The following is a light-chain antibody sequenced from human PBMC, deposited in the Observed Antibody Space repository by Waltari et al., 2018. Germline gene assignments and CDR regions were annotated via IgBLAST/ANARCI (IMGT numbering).Light chain of an antibody. Sequence: QSALTQPPSVSGSPGQSVTLSCTGTRPDVGSYSRVSWYQQPPGSAPKVIIYEVNKRPSGVPDRFSGSKSGNTASLTISGLQPEDEADYYCSSYTSSTTLVFGGGTSLTVL. J-gene: IGLJ3*02. CDR1: RPDVGSYSR. CDR3: SSYTSSTTLV. V-gene: IGLV2-18*02. CDR2: EVN.